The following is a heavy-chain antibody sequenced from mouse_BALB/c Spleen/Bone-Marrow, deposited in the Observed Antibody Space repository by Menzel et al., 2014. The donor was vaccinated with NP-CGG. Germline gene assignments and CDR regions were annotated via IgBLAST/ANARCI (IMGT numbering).Heavy chain of an antibody. CDR2: INPSNGRT. CDR3: ARTYFDY. J-gene: IGHJ2*01. V-gene: IGHV1S81*02. Sequence: VKLMESGAELVKPGASVKLSCKASGYTFTSYWMHWVKQGPGQGLEWIGEINPSNGRTNYNEKFKSKATLTVDKSSSTAYMQLSSLTSEDSAVYYCARTYFDYWGQGTTLTVSS. CDR1: GYTFTSYW.